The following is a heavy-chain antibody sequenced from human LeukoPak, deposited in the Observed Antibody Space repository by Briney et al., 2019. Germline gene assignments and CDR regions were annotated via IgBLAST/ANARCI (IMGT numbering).Heavy chain of an antibody. CDR1: GGSISSGGYY. V-gene: IGHV4-31*03. CDR2: IYYSGST. CDR3: ARETRGGIGVAGNGDAFDI. J-gene: IGHJ3*02. D-gene: IGHD6-19*01. Sequence: PSETLSLTCTVSGGSISSGGYYWSWIRQPPGKGLEWIGYIYYSGSTYYNPSLKSRVTISVDTSKKQFSLKLSSVTAADTAVYYCARETRGGIGVAGNGDAFDIWGQGTMVTVSS.